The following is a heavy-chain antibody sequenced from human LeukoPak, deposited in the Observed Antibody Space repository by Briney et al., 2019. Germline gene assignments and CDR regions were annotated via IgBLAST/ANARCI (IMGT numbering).Heavy chain of an antibody. Sequence: GASVKVSCKASGYTFTNYYIHWVRQATGQGLEWMGWMNPNRGNTGYAQKFQGRVTITRNTSISTAYMELSSLRSEDTAVYYCARGALRPRAIFGVVINNYYYYMDVWGKGTTVTVSS. CDR2: MNPNRGNT. J-gene: IGHJ6*03. V-gene: IGHV1-8*03. CDR1: GYTFTNYY. CDR3: ARGALRPRAIFGVVINNYYYYMDV. D-gene: IGHD3-3*01.